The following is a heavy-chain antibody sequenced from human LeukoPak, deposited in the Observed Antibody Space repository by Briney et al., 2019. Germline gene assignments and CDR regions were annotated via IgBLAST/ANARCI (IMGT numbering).Heavy chain of an antibody. J-gene: IGHJ4*02. CDR2: IKQDGSEK. CDR3: ARTRRSDFWSGYYYYFDY. Sequence: GGSLRLSCAASGFTFSSYWMSWVRQAPGKGLEWVANIKQDGSEKYYVDSVKGRFTISRDNAKNSLYLRMNSLRAEDTAVYYCARTRRSDFWSGYYYYFDYWGQGTLVTVSS. V-gene: IGHV3-7*03. CDR1: GFTFSSYW. D-gene: IGHD3-3*01.